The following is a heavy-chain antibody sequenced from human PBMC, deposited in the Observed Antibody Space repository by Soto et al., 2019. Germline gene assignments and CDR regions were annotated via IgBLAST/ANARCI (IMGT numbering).Heavy chain of an antibody. Sequence: PSETLSLTCTVSGGSISSGGYYWSWIRQHPGKGLEWIGYIYYSGSTYYNPSLKSRVTISVDTSKNQFSLKLSSVTAADTAVYYCARRDYGDYGYRMDVWGKGTTVTVSS. CDR2: IYYSGST. J-gene: IGHJ6*03. V-gene: IGHV4-31*03. D-gene: IGHD4-17*01. CDR3: ARRDYGDYGYRMDV. CDR1: GGSISSGGYY.